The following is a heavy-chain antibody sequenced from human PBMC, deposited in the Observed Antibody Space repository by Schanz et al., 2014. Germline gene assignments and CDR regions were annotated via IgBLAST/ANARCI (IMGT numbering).Heavy chain of an antibody. CDR3: ARENLNWEAFDI. V-gene: IGHV3-48*01. CDR1: GFTFRGYA. Sequence: EVQLVESGGGLVKPGGSLRLSCAVSGFTFRGYAMNWFRQAPGKWLEWVSYISEGSGTIYYADSVKGRFTISRDNAKNSLYLEMTSLRGEDTAVYYCARENLNWEAFDIWGQGTVVTVSS. D-gene: IGHD7-27*01. J-gene: IGHJ3*02. CDR2: ISEGSGTI.